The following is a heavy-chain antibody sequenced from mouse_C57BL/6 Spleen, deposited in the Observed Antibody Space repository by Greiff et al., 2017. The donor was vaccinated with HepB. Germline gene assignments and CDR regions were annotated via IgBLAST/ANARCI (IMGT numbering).Heavy chain of an antibody. V-gene: IGHV1-63*01. CDR1: GYTFTNYW. CDR2: IYPGGGYT. Sequence: QVQLKESGAELVRPGTSVKMSCKASGYTFTNYWIGWAKQRPGHGLEWIGDIYPGGGYTNYNEKFKGKATLTADKSSSTAYMQFSSLTSEDSAIYYCARRGYGSSYGAMDYWGQGTSVTVSS. D-gene: IGHD1-1*01. J-gene: IGHJ4*01. CDR3: ARRGYGSSYGAMDY.